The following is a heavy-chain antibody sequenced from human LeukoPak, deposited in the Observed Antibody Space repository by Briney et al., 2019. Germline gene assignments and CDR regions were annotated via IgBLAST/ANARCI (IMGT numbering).Heavy chain of an antibody. V-gene: IGHV3-11*05. CDR3: AKATNTGTGTPALAIDY. J-gene: IGHJ4*02. D-gene: IGHD1-1*01. Sequence: GGSLRLSCAASGFTFSDYYMSWIRQAPGKGLEWVSYISSTSSYTAYADSVKGRFTISRDNAKNSLYLQMNSLRAEDTAVYFCAKATNTGTGTPALAIDYWGQGTLVTVSS. CDR1: GFTFSDYY. CDR2: ISSTSSYT.